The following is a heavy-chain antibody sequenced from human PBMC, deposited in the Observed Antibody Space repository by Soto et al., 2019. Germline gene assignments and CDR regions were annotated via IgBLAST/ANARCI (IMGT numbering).Heavy chain of an antibody. Sequence: QVLLVESGGGVVQPGRSLRLSCAASGLTFSSSAMHWVRQAPGKGLEWVAIIWYDGSNKFYADSVQGRFTISRDNSNNTLFLQMNSLRAEDTAVYYCARDPYNYGRYYFDSWGQGTLVTVSS. D-gene: IGHD3-16*01. CDR2: IWYDGSNK. J-gene: IGHJ4*02. CDR1: GLTFSSSA. CDR3: ARDPYNYGRYYFDS. V-gene: IGHV3-33*01.